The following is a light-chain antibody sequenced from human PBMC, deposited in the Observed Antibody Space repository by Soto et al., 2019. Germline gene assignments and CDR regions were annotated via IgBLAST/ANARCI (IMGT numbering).Light chain of an antibody. CDR2: AAS. V-gene: IGKV1-8*01. J-gene: IGKJ1*01. Sequence: AIRMTQSPSSFSASTGDRVTITCRASQGISSYLAWYRQKPGKAPKLLIYAASTLQSGVPSRFSGSGSGTDFTLTISCLQSEDFATYYCQQYYSYPLGFGQGTKVEIK. CDR1: QGISSY. CDR3: QQYYSYPLG.